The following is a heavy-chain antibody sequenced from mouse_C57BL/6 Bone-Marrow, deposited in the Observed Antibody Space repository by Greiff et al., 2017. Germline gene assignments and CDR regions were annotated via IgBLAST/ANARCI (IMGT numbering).Heavy chain of an antibody. D-gene: IGHD1-1*02. CDR1: GYTFTGYG. J-gene: IGHJ4*01. V-gene: IGHV1-9*01. Sequence: QAPRPPSLSDLTKPGASVKLSCKATGYTFTGYGIEWVKQRPGHGLEWIGEILPGSGSTNYNEKFKGKATFTADTSSNTAYMQLSSLTSEDSAVYCCARRWDMDYWGQGTSVTVSS. CDR2: ILPGSGST. CDR3: ARRWDMDY.